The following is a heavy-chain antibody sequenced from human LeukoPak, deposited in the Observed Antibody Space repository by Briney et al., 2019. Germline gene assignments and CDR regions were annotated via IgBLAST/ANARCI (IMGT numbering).Heavy chain of an antibody. J-gene: IGHJ4*02. CDR3: ARDQGGYNFDY. CDR1: GFTFSSYW. V-gene: IGHV3-7*03. Sequence: GGSLRLSCAASGFTFSSYWMSWVRQVPGKGLEWVANIKEDGSEKHFVDSVKGRFTIPRDNAKNSLYLQMNSLRAEDTAVYYCARDQGGYNFDYWGQGTLVTVSS. D-gene: IGHD5-24*01. CDR2: IKEDGSEK.